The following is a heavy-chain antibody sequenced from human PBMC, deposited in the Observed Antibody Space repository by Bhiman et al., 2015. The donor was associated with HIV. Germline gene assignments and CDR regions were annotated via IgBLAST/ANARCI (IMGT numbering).Heavy chain of an antibody. CDR3: AKWSGEFSGMDV. J-gene: IGHJ6*02. V-gene: IGHV3-23*01. CDR2: ISGSGGST. D-gene: IGHD3-10*01. CDR1: EFTFSNYA. Sequence: EVQLLESGGGLVQPGGSLRLSCAASEFTFSNYAMSWARQAPGKGLEWVSTISGSGGSTYYADSVKGRFTISRDNSKNTLYLQMNSLRAEDTAVYYCAKWSGEFSGMDVWGQGTTVTVSS.